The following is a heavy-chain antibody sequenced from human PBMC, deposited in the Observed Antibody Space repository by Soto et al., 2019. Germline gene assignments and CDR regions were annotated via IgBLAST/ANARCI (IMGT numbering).Heavy chain of an antibody. CDR1: GFTFSSYA. J-gene: IGHJ4*02. Sequence: PGGSLRLSCAASGFTFSSYAMHWVRQAPGKGLEWVAVISHDGSNKYYADSVKGRFTISRDNSKNTLYLQMNSLRAEDTAVYYCARGHSSGWSIADWGQGTLVTVSS. V-gene: IGHV3-30-3*01. D-gene: IGHD6-19*01. CDR3: ARGHSSGWSIAD. CDR2: ISHDGSNK.